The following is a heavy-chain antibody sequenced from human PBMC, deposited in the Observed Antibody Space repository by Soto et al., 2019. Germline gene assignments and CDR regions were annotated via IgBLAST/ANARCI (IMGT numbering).Heavy chain of an antibody. CDR2: SSGSGDET. CDR3: ATRLAARVVTPRILY. J-gene: IGHJ4*01. D-gene: IGHD4-4*01. Sequence: EVQVLESGGGLVQPGGSLRLSCAASGFTVGSYAMTWVRQAPGKGLEWVSGSSGSGDETYYADSVKGRFTVSRDNSKNTLYLQMISLRAEDADLYAGATRLAARVVTPRILYWGHGTLVTVSS. CDR1: GFTVGSYA. V-gene: IGHV3-23*01.